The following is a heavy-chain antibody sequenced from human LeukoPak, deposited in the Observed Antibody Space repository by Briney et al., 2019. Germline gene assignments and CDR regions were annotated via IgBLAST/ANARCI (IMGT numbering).Heavy chain of an antibody. V-gene: IGHV3-48*03. Sequence: PGGSLRLSCADSGFTFSSYEMNWVRQAPGKGREWVSYISSSGSTIYYADSVKGRFTISRDNAKNSLYLQMNSLRAEDTAVYYCARGWYGDYVSLFDYWGEGTLLTVPS. CDR2: ISSSGSTI. D-gene: IGHD4-17*01. CDR3: ARGWYGDYVSLFDY. CDR1: GFTFSSYE. J-gene: IGHJ4*02.